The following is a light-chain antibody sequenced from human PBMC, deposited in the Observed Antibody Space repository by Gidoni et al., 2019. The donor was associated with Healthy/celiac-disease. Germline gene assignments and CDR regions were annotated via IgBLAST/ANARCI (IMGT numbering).Light chain of an antibody. V-gene: IGKV3-20*01. CDR3: QQYGSSPWT. Sequence: EIVLTQSPGTLPLSPGERAPLSCRASQSVSSSYLAWYQKKPGQAPRLLIYGASSRATGIPDRFSGSGSGTDFTLTISRLEPEDFAVYYCQQYGSSPWTFGQGTKVEIK. CDR2: GAS. CDR1: QSVSSSY. J-gene: IGKJ1*01.